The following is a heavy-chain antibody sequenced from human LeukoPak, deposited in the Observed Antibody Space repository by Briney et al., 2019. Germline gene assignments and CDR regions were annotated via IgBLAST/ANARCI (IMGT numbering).Heavy chain of an antibody. CDR3: ARQDTVVKRAFDI. CDR2: IYPGDSDT. D-gene: IGHD4-23*01. Sequence: GESLKISCKGSGYSFTNYWIGWVRQMPGKGLEWMGIIYPGDSDTRYSPSFQGQVTISADKSISTAYLQWSSLKASDTAMYYCARQDTVVKRAFDIWGQGTMVTVSS. J-gene: IGHJ3*02. CDR1: GYSFTNYW. V-gene: IGHV5-51*01.